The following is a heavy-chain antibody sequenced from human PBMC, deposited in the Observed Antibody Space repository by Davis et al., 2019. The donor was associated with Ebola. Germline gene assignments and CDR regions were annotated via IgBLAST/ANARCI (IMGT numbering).Heavy chain of an antibody. V-gene: IGHV3-7*03. CDR1: GFTFSSYW. D-gene: IGHD3-22*01. J-gene: IGHJ6*02. CDR2: IKQDGSEK. Sequence: PGGSLRLSCAASGFTFSSYWMSWVRQAPGKGLEWVANIKQDGSEKYYVDSVKGRFTISRDNAKNSLYLQMNSLRAEDTAVYYCARELVVISYYYYYGMDVWGQGTTVTVSS. CDR3: ARELVVISYYYYYGMDV.